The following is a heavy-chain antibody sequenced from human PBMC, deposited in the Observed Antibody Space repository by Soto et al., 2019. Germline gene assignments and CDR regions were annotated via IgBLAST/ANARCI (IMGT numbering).Heavy chain of an antibody. V-gene: IGHV2-70*12. CDR2: IDWDGDK. CDR1: GFSLNASGMC. Sequence: SGPTLVNPTQTLTLTCTFSGFSLNASGMCLTWIRQPPGRALEWLATIDWDGDKYYTSSLRTRLTISKDTSKNQVALTMTNMDPVDTATYYCVHTGYSYDPFGYWGRGTLVTVSS. J-gene: IGHJ4*02. D-gene: IGHD5-18*01. CDR3: VHTGYSYDPFGY.